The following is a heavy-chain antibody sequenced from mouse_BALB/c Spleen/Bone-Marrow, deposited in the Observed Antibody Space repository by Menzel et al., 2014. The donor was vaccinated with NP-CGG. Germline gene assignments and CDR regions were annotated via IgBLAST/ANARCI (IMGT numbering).Heavy chain of an antibody. D-gene: IGHD3-1*01. CDR1: GFTFSYYG. CDR2: ISSGGSYT. J-gene: IGHJ2*01. V-gene: IGHV5-9-4*01. Sequence: DVMLVESGGGLVKPGGSLKLSCAASGFTFSYYGMSWVRQSPEKRLEWVAEISSGGSYTYYPDTVTGRFTISRDNAKNTLYLGMSSLRSEDTAMYYCARDSSGYFDYWGQGTTLTVSS. CDR3: ARDSSGYFDY.